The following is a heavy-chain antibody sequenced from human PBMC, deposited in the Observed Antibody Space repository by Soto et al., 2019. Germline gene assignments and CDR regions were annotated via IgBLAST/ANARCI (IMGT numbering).Heavy chain of an antibody. J-gene: IGHJ4*02. CDR2: ISPTFGTA. CDR3: ASERSAQYFDS. Sequence: GASVKVSCKASGGTFSRHAIAWVRQAPEQGLEWMGGISPTFGTATYAPKFQGRVAISADRSSNTAYMELSSLRSQDTAVYYCASERSAQYFDSWGQGTVVTVSS. D-gene: IGHD1-26*01. CDR1: GGTFSRHA. V-gene: IGHV1-69*06.